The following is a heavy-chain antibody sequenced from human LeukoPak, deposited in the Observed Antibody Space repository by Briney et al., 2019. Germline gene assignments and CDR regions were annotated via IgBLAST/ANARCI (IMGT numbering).Heavy chain of an antibody. CDR3: ARDPYSGGYGDYYYYYMDL. CDR1: GFTFSSYA. Sequence: GGSPRLSCAASGFTFSSYAMHWVRQAPGKGLEWVAVISYDGSNKYYADSVKGRFTISRDNSKNTLYLQMNCLRAEDTAVYYCARDPYSGGYGDYYYYYMDLWGQGTTVTISS. J-gene: IGHJ6*03. V-gene: IGHV3-30*04. CDR2: ISYDGSNK. D-gene: IGHD1-26*01.